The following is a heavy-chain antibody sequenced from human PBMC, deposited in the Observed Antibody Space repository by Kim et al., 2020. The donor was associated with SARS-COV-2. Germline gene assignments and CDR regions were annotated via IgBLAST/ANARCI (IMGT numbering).Heavy chain of an antibody. Sequence: GGSLRLSCAASGFTFSDYYMSWIRQAPGKGLEWVSYISSSSSYTNYADSVKGRFTISRDNAKNSLYLQMNSLRAEDTAVYYCARVRIGSPTPEFFFDPWGQGTLVTVSS. CDR1: GFTFSDYY. D-gene: IGHD6-25*01. J-gene: IGHJ5*02. CDR2: ISSSSSYT. CDR3: ARVRIGSPTPEFFFDP. V-gene: IGHV3-11*05.